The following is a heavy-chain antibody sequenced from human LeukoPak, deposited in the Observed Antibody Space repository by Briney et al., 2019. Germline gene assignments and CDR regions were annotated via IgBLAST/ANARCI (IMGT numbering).Heavy chain of an antibody. D-gene: IGHD3-9*01. Sequence: ASVKVSCKASGYTFTGYYMHWVRQAPGQGLEWMGWINPNSGGTNYAQKFQGRVTMTRDTSISTAYMELSRLRSDDTAVYYCARGYFDHPNWFDPWGQGTLVTVSS. CDR2: INPNSGGT. CDR1: GYTFTGYY. J-gene: IGHJ5*02. V-gene: IGHV1-2*02. CDR3: ARGYFDHPNWFDP.